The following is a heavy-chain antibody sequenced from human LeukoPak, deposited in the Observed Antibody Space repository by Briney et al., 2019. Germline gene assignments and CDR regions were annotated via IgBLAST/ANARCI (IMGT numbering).Heavy chain of an antibody. CDR3: ARVRGSYNWNYAACFDY. Sequence: SETLSLTCAVSGGSISSNSYYWGWIRQPPGKGLEWIGSIYYSGSTNYNPSLKSRVTISVDTSKNQFSLKLSSVTAADTAVYYCARVRGSYNWNYAACFDYWGQGTLVTVSS. J-gene: IGHJ4*02. CDR1: GGSISSNSYY. D-gene: IGHD1-1*01. V-gene: IGHV4-39*07. CDR2: IYYSGST.